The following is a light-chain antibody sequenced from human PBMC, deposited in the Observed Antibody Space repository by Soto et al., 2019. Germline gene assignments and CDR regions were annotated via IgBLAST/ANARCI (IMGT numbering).Light chain of an antibody. V-gene: IGKV1-5*01. CDR1: QSITRW. CDR3: MQATQSHWT. CDR2: DAT. J-gene: IGKJ1*01. Sequence: DIQMTQSPSTLSASVGDRVTITCRADQSITRWLAWLQQKPGKAPSLLICDATNLQPGVPSRFSGSGSGTDFTLTISRVEAEDVGVYYCMQATQSHWTFGQGTKVDIK.